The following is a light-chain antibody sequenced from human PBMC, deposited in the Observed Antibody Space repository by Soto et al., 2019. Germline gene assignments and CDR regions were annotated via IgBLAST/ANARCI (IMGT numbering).Light chain of an antibody. J-gene: IGKJ3*01. CDR3: QQYDSSPFT. CDR1: QSVSSRS. CDR2: GAS. V-gene: IGKV3-20*01. Sequence: EFVLTQSPGTLSLSPGETATLSCRASQSVSSRSLAWYQQKPGQAPSLLIYGASSRATGIPDRFSGSGSGTDFTLTISRLEPEDFAVYYCQQYDSSPFTFGPGTKVDIK.